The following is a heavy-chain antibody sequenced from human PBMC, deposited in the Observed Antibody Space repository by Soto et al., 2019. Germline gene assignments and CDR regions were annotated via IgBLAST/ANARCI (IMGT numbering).Heavy chain of an antibody. Sequence: QVQLVQSGAEVKKPGSSVKVSCKASGGTFSSYTISWVRQAPGQGLEWMGRIIPILGIANYAQKFQGRVTITADKSTSTAYMELSSLRSEDTAVYYCARGRSGIWGFYFDYWGQGTLVTVSS. CDR1: GGTFSSYT. V-gene: IGHV1-69*02. J-gene: IGHJ4*02. CDR3: ARGRSGIWGFYFDY. D-gene: IGHD3-16*01. CDR2: IIPILGIA.